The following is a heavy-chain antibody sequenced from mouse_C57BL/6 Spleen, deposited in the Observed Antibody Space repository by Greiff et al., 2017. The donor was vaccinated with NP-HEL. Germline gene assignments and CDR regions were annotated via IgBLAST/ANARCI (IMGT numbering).Heavy chain of an antibody. CDR1: GYTFTSYW. CDR2: IDPSDSYT. D-gene: IGHD2-3*01. Sequence: QVQLQQPGAELVMPGASVKLSCKASGYTFTSYWMHWVKQRPGQGLEWIGEIDPSDSYTNYNQKFKGKSTLTVDKSSSTAYMQLSSLTSEDSAVYSCAREWVSTRAWFAYWGQGTLVTVSA. J-gene: IGHJ3*01. CDR3: AREWVSTRAWFAY. V-gene: IGHV1-69*01.